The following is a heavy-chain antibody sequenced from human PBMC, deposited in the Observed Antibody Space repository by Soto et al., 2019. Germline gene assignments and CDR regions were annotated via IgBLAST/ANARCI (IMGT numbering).Heavy chain of an antibody. CDR3: ARGPVRWRIVVVVAARVGAAFDI. Sequence: ASVKVSCKASGYTFTSYAMHWVRQAPGQRLEWMGWINAGNGNTKYSQKFQGRVTITRDTSASTAYMELSSLRSEDTAVYYCARGPVRWRIVVVVAARVGAAFDIWGQGTMVTVSS. D-gene: IGHD2-15*01. J-gene: IGHJ3*02. CDR1: GYTFTSYA. V-gene: IGHV1-3*01. CDR2: INAGNGNT.